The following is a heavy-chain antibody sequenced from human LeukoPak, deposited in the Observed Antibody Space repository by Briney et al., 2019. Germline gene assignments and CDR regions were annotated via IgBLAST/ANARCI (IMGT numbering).Heavy chain of an antibody. D-gene: IGHD3-22*01. CDR2: ICYSGST. Sequence: NPSETLSLTCTVSGXSISSSSYCWGWIRQPPGKGLEWIGTICYSGSTFYNPSLKSRVTIPVDTSKNQFSLKLSSVTAADTAVYYCARSFHSSGYYWAYWGQGTLVTVSS. CDR1: GXSISSSSYC. J-gene: IGHJ4*02. V-gene: IGHV4-39*07. CDR3: ARSFHSSGYYWAY.